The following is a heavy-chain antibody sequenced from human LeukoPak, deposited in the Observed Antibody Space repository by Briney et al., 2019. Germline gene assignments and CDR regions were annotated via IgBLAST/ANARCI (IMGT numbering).Heavy chain of an antibody. V-gene: IGHV3-30-3*01. D-gene: IGHD6-19*01. CDR2: ISYDGYDK. J-gene: IGHJ4*02. CDR1: GFTFSTYA. Sequence: PGGSLRLSCAASGFTFSTYAMHWVRQAPGKGLEWVAIISYDGYDKYYADSVKGRFTLYRDNSKNTLYLQMNSLRAEDTAVYYCARDRSSGRGFYFDYWGQGTLVTVSS. CDR3: ARDRSSGRGFYFDY.